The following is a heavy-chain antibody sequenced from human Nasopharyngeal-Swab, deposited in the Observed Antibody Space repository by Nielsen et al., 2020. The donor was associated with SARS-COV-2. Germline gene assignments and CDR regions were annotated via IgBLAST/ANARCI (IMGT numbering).Heavy chain of an antibody. D-gene: IGHD1-20*01. CDR2: IYTSGST. J-gene: IGHJ6*02. Sequence: GKGLEWIGRIYTSGSTNYNPSLKSRVTISVDTSKNQFSLKLSSVTAADTAAYYCARINWNYYYYYGMDVWGQGTTVTVSS. V-gene: IGHV4-61*02. CDR3: ARINWNYYYYYGMDV.